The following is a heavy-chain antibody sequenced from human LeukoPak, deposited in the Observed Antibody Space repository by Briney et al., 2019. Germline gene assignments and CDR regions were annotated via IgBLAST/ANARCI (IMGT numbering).Heavy chain of an antibody. J-gene: IGHJ4*02. CDR2: IWYDGSNK. CDR3: AKEGSGYHSN. D-gene: IGHD3-22*01. V-gene: IGHV3-33*06. CDR1: GFTFSSYG. Sequence: PPGCLRLSCVASGFTFSSYGTHWDSHAPGKGMGWVAVIWYDGSNKYYADSVKRRFTISRDNSKNTLYLQMNSLRAEDTAEYYWAKEGSGYHSNWGQGTLVTVSS.